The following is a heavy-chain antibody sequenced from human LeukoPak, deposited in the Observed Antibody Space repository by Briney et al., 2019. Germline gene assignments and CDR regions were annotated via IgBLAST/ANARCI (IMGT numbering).Heavy chain of an antibody. J-gene: IGHJ4*02. CDR2: IYPGDSDT. Sequence: GESLKISCKGSGYSFTSYWMGWVGQMPGQGLEWMGIIYPGDSDTRYSPSFQGQVTISADKSITTAYLQWSSLKASDTAMYYCARYRNGERWSIDYWGQGTLVTVSS. V-gene: IGHV5-51*01. CDR1: GYSFTSYW. D-gene: IGHD4-23*01. CDR3: ARYRNGERWSIDY.